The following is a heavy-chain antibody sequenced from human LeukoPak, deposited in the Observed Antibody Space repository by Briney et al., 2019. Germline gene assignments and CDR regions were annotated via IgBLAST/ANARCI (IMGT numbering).Heavy chain of an antibody. CDR1: GFTFSSYG. Sequence: GGSLTLSCAASGFTFSSYGMNWVRQAPGKGPEWVSGITSGDSTYYADSVKGRFTISRDNSKNTLFLQMNSLRAEDTAVYYCARRSLDGHWGQGTLVTVSS. J-gene: IGHJ4*02. CDR3: ARRSLDGH. CDR2: ITSGDST. V-gene: IGHV3-23*01. D-gene: IGHD3/OR15-3a*01.